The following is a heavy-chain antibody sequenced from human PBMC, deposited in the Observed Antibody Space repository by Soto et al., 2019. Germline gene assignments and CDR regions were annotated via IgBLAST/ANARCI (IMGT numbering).Heavy chain of an antibody. V-gene: IGHV3-30*18. CDR3: AKSGRDGFSPFQH. CDR2: ISYDGSNK. Sequence: QVQLVESGGGVVQPGRSLRLSCAASGFTFSSYGMHWVRQAPGKGLEWVAVISYDGSNKYYADSVKGRFTISRDNSKNTLYLQMNSLRADDTAVYYCAKSGRDGFSPFQHWGQGTLVTVSS. D-gene: IGHD2-15*01. J-gene: IGHJ1*01. CDR1: GFTFSSYG.